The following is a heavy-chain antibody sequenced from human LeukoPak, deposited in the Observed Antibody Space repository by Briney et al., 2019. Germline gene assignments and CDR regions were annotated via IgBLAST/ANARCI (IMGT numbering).Heavy chain of an antibody. CDR2: ISYDGSNK. CDR1: GFTFSSYA. CDR3: AREAQYSSSYPYYYYYMDV. Sequence: GGSLRLSCAASGFTFSSYAMHWVRQAPGKGLEWVAVISYDGSNKYYADSVKGRFTISRGNSKNTLYLQMNSLRAEDTAVYYCAREAQYSSSYPYYYYYMDVWGKGTTVTVSS. J-gene: IGHJ6*03. D-gene: IGHD6-13*01. V-gene: IGHV3-30-3*01.